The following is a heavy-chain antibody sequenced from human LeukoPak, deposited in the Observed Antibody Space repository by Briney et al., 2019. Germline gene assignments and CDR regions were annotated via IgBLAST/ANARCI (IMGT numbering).Heavy chain of an antibody. J-gene: IGHJ4*02. Sequence: GESLKISCKGSGYSFTSYWIGWVRQMPGKGLEWMGIIYPGDSDTRYSPSFQGQVTISADKSISTAYLQWSSLKASDTAMYYCARRTSIAAAGDESFDYWGQGTLVTVSS. D-gene: IGHD6-13*01. V-gene: IGHV5-51*01. CDR2: IYPGDSDT. CDR3: ARRTSIAAAGDESFDY. CDR1: GYSFTSYW.